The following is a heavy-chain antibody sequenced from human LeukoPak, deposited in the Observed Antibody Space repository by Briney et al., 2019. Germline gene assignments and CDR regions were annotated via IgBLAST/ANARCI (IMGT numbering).Heavy chain of an antibody. CDR2: FYHGGST. J-gene: IGHJ4*02. V-gene: IGHV4-38-2*02. D-gene: IGHD1-26*01. Sequence: SETLSLTCTVSGYSISTGYYWDWIRQPPGKGLEWIGTFYHGGSTYYNPSLKSRVTISVDTSKNQFSLNLTSVTAADTAVYYCARGSYYGYFDYWGQGTLVTVSS. CDR1: GYSISTGYY. CDR3: ARGSYYGYFDY.